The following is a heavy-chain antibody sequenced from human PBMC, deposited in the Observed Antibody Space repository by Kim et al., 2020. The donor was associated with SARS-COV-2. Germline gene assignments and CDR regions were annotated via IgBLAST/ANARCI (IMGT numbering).Heavy chain of an antibody. CDR3: ARQLRPYDTGNPNWFDP. CDR2: IDPIDSYT. Sequence: GESLKISCKSSGHTLTNYWITWVRQMPGKGLEWMGRIDPIDSYTNYNPSFQGHVTISADKSIATAYLQWSSLEASDTAIYYCARQLRPYDTGNPNWFDPWGQGTLVIVSS. J-gene: IGHJ5*02. V-gene: IGHV5-10-1*01. CDR1: GHTLTNYW. D-gene: IGHD3-10*01.